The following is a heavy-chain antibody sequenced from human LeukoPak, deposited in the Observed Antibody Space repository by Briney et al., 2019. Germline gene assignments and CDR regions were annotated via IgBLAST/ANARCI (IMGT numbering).Heavy chain of an antibody. V-gene: IGHV3-21*01. Sequence: GGSLRLSCAASGFTFSSYWMNWVRQAPGKGREWVSSISSSSSYIYYADSVKGRFTISRDNAKNSLYLQMNSLRAEDTAVYYCARDMASGWYFKAGESDAFDIWGQGTMVTVSS. CDR2: ISSSSSYI. D-gene: IGHD6-19*01. CDR1: GFTFSSYW. J-gene: IGHJ3*02. CDR3: ARDMASGWYFKAGESDAFDI.